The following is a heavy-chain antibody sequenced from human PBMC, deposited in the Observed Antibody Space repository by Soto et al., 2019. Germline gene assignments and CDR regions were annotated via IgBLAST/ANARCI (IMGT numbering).Heavy chain of an antibody. Sequence: GGSLRLSCAASGFTFSNFGLHWVRQAPGKGLEWVAVIWYDGSNKYYADSVKGRFTISRDNSKNTLYLQMNSLRAEDTALYYCERCYDFWSGLDVWGQGTTVTVSS. CDR2: IWYDGSNK. J-gene: IGHJ6*02. D-gene: IGHD3-3*01. CDR1: GFTFSNFG. CDR3: ERCYDFWSGLDV. V-gene: IGHV3-33*01.